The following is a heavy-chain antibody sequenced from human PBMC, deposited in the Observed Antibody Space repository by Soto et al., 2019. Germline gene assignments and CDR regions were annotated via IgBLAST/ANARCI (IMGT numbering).Heavy chain of an antibody. D-gene: IGHD3-10*01. CDR2: ISGSGGST. CDR1: GLTFSSYA. V-gene: IGHV3-23*01. Sequence: EVQLLESGGGLVQPGGSLRLSCAASGLTFSSYAMNWVRQAPGKGLEWVSAISGSGGSTYYADSVKGRFTISRDNSKNSLFLQMNILRVEDTAVYFCAKSPSVVLVPSTLGGNNWFDPWGQGSLVTVAA. J-gene: IGHJ5*02. CDR3: AKSPSVVLVPSTLGGNNWFDP.